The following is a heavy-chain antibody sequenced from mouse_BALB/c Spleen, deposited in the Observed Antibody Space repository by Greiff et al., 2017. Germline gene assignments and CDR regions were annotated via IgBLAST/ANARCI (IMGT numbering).Heavy chain of an antibody. Sequence: EVMLVESGGGLVKPGGSLKLSCAASGFTFSSYAMSWVRQSPEKRLEWVAEISSGGSYTYYPDTVTGRFTISRDDAKNTLYLEMSSLRSEDTAMYYCAREGYGSSRFDYWGQGTTLTVSS. CDR3: AREGYGSSRFDY. J-gene: IGHJ2*01. CDR1: GFTFSSYA. CDR2: ISSGGSYT. D-gene: IGHD1-1*01. V-gene: IGHV5-9-4*01.